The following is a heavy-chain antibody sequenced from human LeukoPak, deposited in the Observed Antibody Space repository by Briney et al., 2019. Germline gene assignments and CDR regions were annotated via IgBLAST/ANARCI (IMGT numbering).Heavy chain of an antibody. J-gene: IGHJ4*02. Sequence: GGSLRLSCAASGFTFSSYAMSWVRQAPGKGLEWVSAISGSGGSTYYADSVKGRFTISRDNSKNTLYLQMNSLRAEDTAVYYCAKCRAPYYYASSGPVDYWGQGTLVTVSS. CDR3: AKCRAPYYYASSGPVDY. CDR1: GFTFSSYA. V-gene: IGHV3-23*01. D-gene: IGHD3-22*01. CDR2: ISGSGGST.